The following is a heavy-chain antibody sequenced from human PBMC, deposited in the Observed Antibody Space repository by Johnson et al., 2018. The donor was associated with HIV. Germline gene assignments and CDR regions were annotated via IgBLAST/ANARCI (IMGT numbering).Heavy chain of an antibody. J-gene: IGHJ3*02. CDR1: GFTVSSNY. CDR3: TSEWDIVATISPDAFDI. D-gene: IGHD5-12*01. CDR2: IYSGGST. Sequence: VQLVESGGGLVQPGGSLRLSCAASGFTVSSNYMSWVRQAPGKGLEWVSVIYSGGSTYYADSVKGRFTFSRDNSKNTAYLQMNSLKTEDTAVYYCTSEWDIVATISPDAFDIWGQGTMVTVSS. V-gene: IGHV3-66*01.